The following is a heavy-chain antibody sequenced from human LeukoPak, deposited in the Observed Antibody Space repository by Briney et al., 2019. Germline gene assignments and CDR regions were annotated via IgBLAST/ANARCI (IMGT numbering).Heavy chain of an antibody. CDR2: INWNGGST. CDR1: GFTFENYV. CDR3: ARENYYGSGSYFDY. D-gene: IGHD3-10*01. J-gene: IGHJ4*02. Sequence: GGSLRLSCEASGFTFENYVMSWVRQAPGKGLEWVSTINWNGGSTGYADSVKGRFTISRDNAKNSLYLQMNSLRAEDTALYYCARENYYGSGSYFDYWGQGTLVTVSS. V-gene: IGHV3-20*04.